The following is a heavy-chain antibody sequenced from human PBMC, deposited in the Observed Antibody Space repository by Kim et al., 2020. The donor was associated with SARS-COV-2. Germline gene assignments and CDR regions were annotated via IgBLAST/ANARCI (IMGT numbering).Heavy chain of an antibody. CDR2: IYYSGST. Sequence: SETLSRTCTVSGGSISSYYWSWIRQPPGKGLEWIGYIYYSGSTNYNPSLKSRVTISVDTSKNQFSLKLSSVTAADTAVYYCARASYCSSTSCSSESGAFDIWGQGTMVTVSS. V-gene: IGHV4-59*01. CDR1: GGSISSYY. CDR3: ARASYCSSTSCSSESGAFDI. D-gene: IGHD2-2*01. J-gene: IGHJ3*02.